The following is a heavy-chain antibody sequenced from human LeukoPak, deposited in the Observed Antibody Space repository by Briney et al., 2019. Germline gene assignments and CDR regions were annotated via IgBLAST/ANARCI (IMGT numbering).Heavy chain of an antibody. CDR1: GFIFSHYG. J-gene: IGHJ4*02. CDR3: AKDGNWARFED. D-gene: IGHD7-27*01. CDR2: ITSRSTT. V-gene: IGHV3-23*01. Sequence: GGSLRLSCAASGFIFSHYGMNWVRQAPGKGLEWVSGITSRSTTYYADSVKGRFTISRDNPKNMVWLQINSPTAEDTATYYCAKDGNWARFEDWGQGTLVTVSS.